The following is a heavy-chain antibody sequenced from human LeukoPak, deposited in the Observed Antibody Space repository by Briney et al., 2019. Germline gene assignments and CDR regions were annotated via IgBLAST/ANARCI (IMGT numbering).Heavy chain of an antibody. Sequence: SETLSLTCTVTDYSISSGYFWGWIRQPPGKGLEWIGIIHSGQSPYYSPSLESRITISIDTSKNQFSLKLHSVTAADTAVYYCAKSNGYGLVDIWGQGTMVTVSS. CDR1: DYSISSGYF. J-gene: IGHJ3*02. D-gene: IGHD3-10*01. V-gene: IGHV4-38-2*02. CDR2: IHSGQSP. CDR3: AKSNGYGLVDI.